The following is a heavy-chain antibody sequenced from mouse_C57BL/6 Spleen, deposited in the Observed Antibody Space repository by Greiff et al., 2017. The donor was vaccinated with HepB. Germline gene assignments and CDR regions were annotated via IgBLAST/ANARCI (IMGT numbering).Heavy chain of an antibody. D-gene: IGHD1-1*01. J-gene: IGHJ1*03. V-gene: IGHV1-64*01. CDR3: ARGGYGSSYGYFDV. CDR1: GYTFTSYW. Sequence: VQLQQSGAELVKPGASVKLSCKASGYTFTSYWMHWVKQRPGQGLEWIGMIHPNSGSTNYNEKFKSKATLTVDKSSSTAYMQLSSLTSEDSAVYYCARGGYGSSYGYFDVWGTGTTVPVSS. CDR2: IHPNSGST.